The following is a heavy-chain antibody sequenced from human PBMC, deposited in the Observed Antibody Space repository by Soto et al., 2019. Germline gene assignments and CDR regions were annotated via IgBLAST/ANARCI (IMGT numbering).Heavy chain of an antibody. CDR1: GYTFTSYD. CDR2: MNPNSGNT. J-gene: IGHJ6*02. CDR3: ARSPIVVVPAALYYYGMDV. V-gene: IGHV1-8*01. Sequence: QVQLVQSGAEVKKPGASVKVSCKASGYTFTSYDINWVRQATGQGLEWMGWMNPNSGNTGYAQKFQGRVTMTRNTSISTAYMELSSLGSEDTAVYYCARSPIVVVPAALYYYGMDVWGQGTTVTVSS. D-gene: IGHD2-2*01.